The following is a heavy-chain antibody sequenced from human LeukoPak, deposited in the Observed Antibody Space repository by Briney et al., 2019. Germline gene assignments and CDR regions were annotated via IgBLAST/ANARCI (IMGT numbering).Heavy chain of an antibody. CDR2: ISGSGGST. V-gene: IGHV3-23*01. J-gene: IGHJ4*02. Sequence: GGSLRLSCAASGFTFSSYAMSWVRQAPGKGLEWVSAISGSGGSTYYADSVKGRFIISRDNSKNTLYLQMNSLRAEDTAVYYCAKGPYSSGWYFDFWGQGTLVTVSS. D-gene: IGHD6-19*01. CDR1: GFTFSSYA. CDR3: AKGPYSSGWYFDF.